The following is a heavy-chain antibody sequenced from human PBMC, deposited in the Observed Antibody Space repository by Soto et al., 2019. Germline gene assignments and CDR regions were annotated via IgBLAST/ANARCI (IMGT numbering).Heavy chain of an antibody. J-gene: IGHJ4*02. CDR2: MYWDDDR. Sequence: QITFKESGPTLVKPTQTLTLTCTFSGFSLSTSGVGVSWIRQPQGKALEWLALMYWDDDRRYNPSLKTPLTITKDTCKNHGVLTMTTLDTVDTAAYYCARDSSGYYGFDYWGQGILVTVSS. D-gene: IGHD3-22*01. CDR1: GFSLSTSGVG. V-gene: IGHV2-5*02. CDR3: ARDSSGYYGFDY.